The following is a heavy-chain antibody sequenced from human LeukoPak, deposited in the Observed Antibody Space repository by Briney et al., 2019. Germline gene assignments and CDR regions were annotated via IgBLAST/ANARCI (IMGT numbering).Heavy chain of an antibody. CDR1: GFTFSRDC. Sequence: PGGSLRLSCAASGFTFSRDCMHWVRQAPGKGLVWVSRISDDGSITTYADSVQGRFTISRDNAKSTVFLQMNSLRVEDTADYFCVRQYYEYNVYDRHFDFWGQGILVTVSS. J-gene: IGHJ4*02. V-gene: IGHV3-74*03. D-gene: IGHD5/OR15-5a*01. CDR2: ISDDGSIT. CDR3: VRQYYEYNVYDRHFDF.